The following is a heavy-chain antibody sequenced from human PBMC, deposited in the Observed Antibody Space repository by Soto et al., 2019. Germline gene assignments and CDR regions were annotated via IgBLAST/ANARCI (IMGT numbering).Heavy chain of an antibody. CDR1: GYTFASYA. CDR3: ASAPPPPDY. CDR2: ISAYNGNT. V-gene: IGHV1-18*01. Sequence: QVQLVQSGAEVKKPGASVKVSCKASGYTFASYAISWMRQAPVQGLEWMGWISAYNGNTNYAQKLQGRVTMTTDTSTSTAYRELRGLRSDDTAVYYGASAPPPPDYRGQGTLVTVSS. J-gene: IGHJ4*02.